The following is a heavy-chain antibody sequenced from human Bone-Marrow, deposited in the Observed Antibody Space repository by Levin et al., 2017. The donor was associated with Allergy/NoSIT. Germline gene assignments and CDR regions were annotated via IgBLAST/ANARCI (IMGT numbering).Heavy chain of an antibody. CDR1: GFTFSDYY. D-gene: IGHD2-2*01. CDR2: ISSSGSTI. V-gene: IGHV3-11*01. Sequence: GGSLRLSCAASGFTFSDYYMSWIRQAPGKGLEWVSYISSSGSTIYYADSVKGRFTISRDNAKNSLYLQMNSLRAEDTAVYYCARDQNQLLSLAHYYYGMDVWGQGTTVTVSS. CDR3: ARDQNQLLSLAHYYYGMDV. J-gene: IGHJ6*02.